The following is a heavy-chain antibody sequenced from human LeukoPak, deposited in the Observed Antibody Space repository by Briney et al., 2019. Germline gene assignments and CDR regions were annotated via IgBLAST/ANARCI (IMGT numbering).Heavy chain of an antibody. D-gene: IGHD6-6*01. CDR2: IIPIFGTA. Sequence: GASVKVSCKASGYTFTSYDINWVRQAPGQGLEWMGGIIPIFGTANYAQKFQGRVTITADKSTSTAYMELSSLRSEDTAVYYCARDQWGSSSSIEYLESKDAFDIWGQGTMVTVSS. V-gene: IGHV1-69*06. CDR3: ARDQWGSSSSIEYLESKDAFDI. CDR1: GYTFTSYD. J-gene: IGHJ3*02.